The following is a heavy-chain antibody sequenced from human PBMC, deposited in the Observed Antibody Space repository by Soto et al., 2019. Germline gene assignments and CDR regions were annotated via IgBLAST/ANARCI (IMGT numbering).Heavy chain of an antibody. D-gene: IGHD5-18*01. CDR1: GYTFTGYY. V-gene: IGHV1-69*04. CDR2: IIPILGIA. CDR3: ARVDTAMVNHYYYYMDV. J-gene: IGHJ6*03. Sequence: SVKVSCKASGYTFTGYYMHWVRQAPGQGLEWMGRIIPILGIANYAQKLQGRVTITADKSTSTAYMELSSLRSEDTAVYYCARVDTAMVNHYYYYMDVWGKGTTVTVSS.